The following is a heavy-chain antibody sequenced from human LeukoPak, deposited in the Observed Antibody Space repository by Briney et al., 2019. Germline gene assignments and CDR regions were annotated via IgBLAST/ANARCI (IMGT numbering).Heavy chain of an antibody. J-gene: IGHJ3*02. V-gene: IGHV4-34*01. Sequence: SETLSPTCAAYGGSFSGYYWSWIRQPPGKGLEWIGEINHSGSTNYNPSLKSRVTISVDTSKNQFSLKLSSVTAADTAVYYCARGGGWYGDAFDIWGQGTMVTVSS. D-gene: IGHD6-19*01. CDR2: INHSGST. CDR1: GGSFSGYY. CDR3: ARGGGWYGDAFDI.